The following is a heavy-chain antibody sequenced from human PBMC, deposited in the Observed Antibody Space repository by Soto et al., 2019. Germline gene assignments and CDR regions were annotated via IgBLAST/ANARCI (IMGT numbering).Heavy chain of an antibody. CDR1: GFSFSSYS. Sequence: EVQLVESGGGLVQPGGSLRLSCAASGFSFSSYSMNWVRQAPGKGLEWVSYISSSSGTIEYADSVKGRFTISRDNAKHSLYLQMNSLRAEDTAVYYCAGRFDYWGQGTLVTVSS. V-gene: IGHV3-48*01. J-gene: IGHJ4*02. CDR2: ISSSSGTI. D-gene: IGHD2-15*01. CDR3: AGRFDY.